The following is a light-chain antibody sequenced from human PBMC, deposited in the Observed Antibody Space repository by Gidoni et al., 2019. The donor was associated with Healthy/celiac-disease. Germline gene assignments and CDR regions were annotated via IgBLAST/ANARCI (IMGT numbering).Light chain of an antibody. Sequence: DSQMTQTPSSLSASVGDRVTITGRASQSISSYLNWYQQQPGKAPKLLIYAASSLPSGVPSRFSGSGSGTYFTLTISSLQPEDFATYYCQHSYSTPLTFXGXTKVEIK. J-gene: IGKJ4*01. V-gene: IGKV1-39*01. CDR2: AAS. CDR1: QSISSY. CDR3: QHSYSTPLT.